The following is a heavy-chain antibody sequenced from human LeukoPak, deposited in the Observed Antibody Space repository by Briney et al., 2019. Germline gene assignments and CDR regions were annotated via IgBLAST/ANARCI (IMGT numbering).Heavy chain of an antibody. J-gene: IGHJ6*03. Sequence: SETLSLTCTVSGGSISSYYWSWIRQPAGNGLEWIGRIYTSESANYNPSLKSRVTMSVDTSKNQFSLNLSSVTAADTAVYYCAREGPVLRFLEWSANPHYYYYMDVWGKGTTVTVSS. CDR3: AREGPVLRFLEWSANPHYYYYMDV. V-gene: IGHV4-4*07. D-gene: IGHD3-3*01. CDR1: GGSISSYY. CDR2: IYTSESA.